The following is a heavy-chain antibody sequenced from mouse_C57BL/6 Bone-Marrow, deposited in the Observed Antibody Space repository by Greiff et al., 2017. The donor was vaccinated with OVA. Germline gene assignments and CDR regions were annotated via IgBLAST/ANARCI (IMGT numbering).Heavy chain of an antibody. CDR3: TGLLGAMDY. V-gene: IGHV5-9-1*02. CDR2: ISSGGDYT. Sequence: EVQGVESGEGLVKPGGSLKLSCAASGFTFSSYAMPWVRQTPEKRLEWVAYISSGGDYTYYADTVKGRFTISRDNARNTLYLQMSSLKSADTAMYYCTGLLGAMDYWGQGTAVTVSS. CDR1: GFTFSSYA. J-gene: IGHJ4*01. D-gene: IGHD3-1*01.